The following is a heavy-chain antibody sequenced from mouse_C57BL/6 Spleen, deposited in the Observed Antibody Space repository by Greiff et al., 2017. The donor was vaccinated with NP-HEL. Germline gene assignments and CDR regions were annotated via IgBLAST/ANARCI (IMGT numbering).Heavy chain of an antibody. Sequence: QVQLQQSGAELARPGASVKLSCKASGYTFTSYGISWVKQRTGQGLEWIGEIYPRSGNTYYNEKFKGKATLTADKSSSTAYMELRSLTSEDSAVYFCARIYYSTHERHWYFDVWGTGTTVTVSS. V-gene: IGHV1-81*01. CDR2: IYPRSGNT. J-gene: IGHJ1*03. CDR3: ARIYYSTHERHWYFDV. CDR1: GYTFTSYG. D-gene: IGHD2-5*01.